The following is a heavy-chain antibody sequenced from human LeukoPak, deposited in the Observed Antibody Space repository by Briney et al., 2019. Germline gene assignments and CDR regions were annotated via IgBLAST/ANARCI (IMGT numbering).Heavy chain of an antibody. D-gene: IGHD3-16*02. CDR1: GGSISSYY. V-gene: IGHV4-4*07. Sequence: PSETLSLTCTVSGGSISSYYWSWIRQPAGKGLEWIGRIYTSGSTNYNPSLKSRVTMSVDTSKNQFSLKLSSVTAADTAVYYCARAHQYYDYVWGSYRSYYFDYWGQGTLVTVSP. CDR2: IYTSGST. CDR3: ARAHQYYDYVWGSYRSYYFDY. J-gene: IGHJ4*02.